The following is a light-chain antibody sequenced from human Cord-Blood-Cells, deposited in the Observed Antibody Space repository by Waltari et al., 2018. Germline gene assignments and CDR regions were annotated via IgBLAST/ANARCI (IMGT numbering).Light chain of an antibody. V-gene: IGLV2-11*01. CDR3: CSYAGSYTGV. CDR1: SSDVGGYNY. Sequence: QSALTQPRSVSGSPGQSVTISCTGTSSDVGGYNYVSWYQQHPGKAPKLMISDVSKRPSVVPDRFSASKSGNTSSPTISVLQAEDEADYYCCSYAGSYTGVFGGGTKLTVL. J-gene: IGLJ3*02. CDR2: DVS.